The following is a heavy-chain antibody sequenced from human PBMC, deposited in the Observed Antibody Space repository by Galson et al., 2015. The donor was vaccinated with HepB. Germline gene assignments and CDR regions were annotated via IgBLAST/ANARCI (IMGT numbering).Heavy chain of an antibody. D-gene: IGHD4-11*01. CDR3: ARGNTVTTWLAHHYYYMDF. CDR2: IIHSGSA. CDR1: GGSFSGFH. Sequence: LSLTCAVYGGSFSGFHWSWIRQPPGKGLEWIGEIIHSGSANYDPSLRSRVTISVDTSKNQFSLRLRSMTAADTAVYYCARGNTVTTWLAHHYYYMDFWGKGTTVTVSS. V-gene: IGHV4-34*01. J-gene: IGHJ6*03.